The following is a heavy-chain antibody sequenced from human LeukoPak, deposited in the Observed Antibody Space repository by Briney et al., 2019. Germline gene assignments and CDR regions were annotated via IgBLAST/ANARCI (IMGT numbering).Heavy chain of an antibody. CDR2: ISNSAGPI. J-gene: IGHJ3*02. V-gene: IGHV3-11*01. Sequence: PGGSLRLSCAASGFTFSDYHMSWIRQAPGKGLEWVSFISNSAGPIYYADSVNGRFTISRDNAKNSLYLQMNSLRAEDTAVYYCALPTVTTAGAFDIWGQGTMVTVSS. D-gene: IGHD4-17*01. CDR3: ALPTVTTAGAFDI. CDR1: GFTFSDYH.